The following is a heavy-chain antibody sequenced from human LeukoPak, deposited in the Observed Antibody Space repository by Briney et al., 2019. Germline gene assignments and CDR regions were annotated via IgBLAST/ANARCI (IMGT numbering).Heavy chain of an antibody. Sequence: TSETLSLTCTVSGGSISSYYWSWIRQPPGKGLEWIGYIYYSGSTNYNPSLKSRVTISVDTSKNQFSLKLSSVTAADTAVYYCARGRVSSSTWYSTYYYYFYMDVWGKGTTVTVSS. CDR2: IYYSGST. J-gene: IGHJ6*03. V-gene: IGHV4-59*01. CDR1: GGSISSYY. D-gene: IGHD1-1*01. CDR3: ARGRVSSSTWYSTYYYYFYMDV.